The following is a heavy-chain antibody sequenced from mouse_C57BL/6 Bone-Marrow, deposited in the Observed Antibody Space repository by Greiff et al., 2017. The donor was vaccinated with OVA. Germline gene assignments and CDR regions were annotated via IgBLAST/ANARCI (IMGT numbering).Heavy chain of an antibody. CDR3: ARSTTVVVRETWFAY. V-gene: IGHV1-82*01. CDR1: GYAFSSSW. Sequence: QVQLKQSGPELVKPGASVKISCKASGYAFSSSWMNWVKQRPGKGLEWIGRIYPGDGDTNYNGKFKGKATLTADKSSSTAYMQLSSLTSEDSAVYFCARSTTVVVRETWFAYWGQGTLVTVSA. CDR2: IYPGDGDT. D-gene: IGHD1-1*01. J-gene: IGHJ3*01.